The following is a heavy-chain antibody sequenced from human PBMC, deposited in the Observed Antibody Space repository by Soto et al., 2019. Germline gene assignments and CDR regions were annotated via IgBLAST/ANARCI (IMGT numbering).Heavy chain of an antibody. V-gene: IGHV3-30-3*01. CDR2: ISYDGSNK. D-gene: IGHD6-6*01. Sequence: QVQLVESGGGVVQPGRSLRLSCAASGFTFSSYAMHWVRQAPGKGLEWVAVISYDGSNKYYADSVKGRFTISRDNSKNTLYLQMNSLRAEDTAVYYCARVYISSSGEFDFWGQGTLVTVSS. CDR1: GFTFSSYA. J-gene: IGHJ4*02. CDR3: ARVYISSSGEFDF.